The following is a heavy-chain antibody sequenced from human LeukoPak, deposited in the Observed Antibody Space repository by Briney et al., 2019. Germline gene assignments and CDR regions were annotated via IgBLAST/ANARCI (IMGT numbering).Heavy chain of an antibody. CDR1: GFTFSSHA. CDR3: AKDRRGLYSYGYDH. J-gene: IGHJ4*02. CDR2: ISGRSGRT. D-gene: IGHD5-18*01. Sequence: PGGSLRLSCAASGFTFSSHAMSWVRQAPGKGLEWVSVISGRSGRTYYADSVKGRFTISRDNSKNTLYLQMNSLRAEDTAVYYCAKDRRGLYSYGYDHWGQGTLVTVSS. V-gene: IGHV3-23*01.